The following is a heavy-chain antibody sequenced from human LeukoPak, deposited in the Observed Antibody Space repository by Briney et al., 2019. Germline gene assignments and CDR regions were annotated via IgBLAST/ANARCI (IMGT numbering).Heavy chain of an antibody. V-gene: IGHV3-74*01. CDR3: ARDSRWYNGRYYDEGIDY. D-gene: IGHD1-26*01. Sequence: GGSLRLSCTGSGFTFSGYWMHWVRQAPGKGLVWVAGINSDGSNMSYADSVKGRFTISRDNAKNTLYLQMNSLRVEDTALYYCARDSRWYNGRYYDEGIDYWGQGDLVTV. CDR1: GFTFSGYW. J-gene: IGHJ4*02. CDR2: INSDGSNM.